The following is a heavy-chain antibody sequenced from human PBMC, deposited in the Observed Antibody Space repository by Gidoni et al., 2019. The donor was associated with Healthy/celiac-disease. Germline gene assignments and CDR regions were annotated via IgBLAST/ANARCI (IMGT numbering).Heavy chain of an antibody. CDR2: ISSISSYI. V-gene: IGHV3-21*01. CDR3: ARDRYCSSTSCLYFDY. D-gene: IGHD2-2*01. CDR1: GLPFSTYS. J-gene: IGHJ4*02. Sequence: EVQLVESGGGLVKPGGSLRLSCAASGLPFSTYSMNWVRQAPGKGLEWVSSISSISSYIYYADSVKGRFTISRDNAKNSLYLQMNSLRAEDTAVYYCARDRYCSSTSCLYFDYWGQGTLVTVSS.